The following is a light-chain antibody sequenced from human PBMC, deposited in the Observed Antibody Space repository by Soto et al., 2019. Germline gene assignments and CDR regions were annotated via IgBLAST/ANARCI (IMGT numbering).Light chain of an antibody. V-gene: IGLV2-11*01. CDR3: CSFAGSYSYV. CDR2: DVT. J-gene: IGLJ1*01. Sequence: QSVLAQPRSVSGSPGQSVTISCTGTSSDVGRYDYVSWYQQHPGKAPKLIVYDVTERPSGAPDRFSGSKSGNTASLTISGLQAEDEADYSCCSFAGSYSYVFGIGTKVTVL. CDR1: SSDVGRYDY.